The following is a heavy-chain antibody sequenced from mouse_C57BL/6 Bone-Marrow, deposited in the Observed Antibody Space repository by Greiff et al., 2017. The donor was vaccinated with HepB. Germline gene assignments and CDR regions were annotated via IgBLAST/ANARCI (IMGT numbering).Heavy chain of an antibody. CDR1: GYTFTSYW. D-gene: IGHD1-1*01. J-gene: IGHJ3*01. Sequence: VQLQQPGAELVKPGASVKLSCKASGYTFTSYWMQWVKQRPGQGLEWIGEIDPSDSYTNYNQKFKGKATLTVDTSSSTAYMQLSGLTSEDSAVYYCARKRGYYGSSYPFAYWGQGTLVTVSA. CDR3: ARKRGYYGSSYPFAY. V-gene: IGHV1-50*01. CDR2: IDPSDSYT.